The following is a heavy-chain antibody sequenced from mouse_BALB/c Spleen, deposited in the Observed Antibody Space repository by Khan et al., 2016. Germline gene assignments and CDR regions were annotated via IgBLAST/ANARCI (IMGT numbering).Heavy chain of an antibody. V-gene: IGHV5-6-3*01. CDR2: INSNGGNT. CDR1: GFTFSHYG. Sequence: EVELVESGGGLVRPGGSLKLSCAASGFTFSHYGMSWVRQTPDKRLELVASINSNGGNTYYPDRVKGRFTISRDNAKNTLYLQMSSLKSEDTAMYYCAREGIYSGYTMDYWGQGTSVTVSS. D-gene: IGHD1-1*01. CDR3: AREGIYSGYTMDY. J-gene: IGHJ4*01.